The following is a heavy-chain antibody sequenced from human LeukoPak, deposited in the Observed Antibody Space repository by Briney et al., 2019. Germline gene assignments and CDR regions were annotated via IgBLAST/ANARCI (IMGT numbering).Heavy chain of an antibody. J-gene: IGHJ5*02. D-gene: IGHD3-10*01. Sequence: GALRLSCAASGFTFSSYWMHWVRQAPGKGLVWVSHIKTDGGRTNYAESVKGRFTISRDNAKNTVYLQMNSLRAEDTAVYYCARDYVSGSFGPWGQGTLVTVSS. V-gene: IGHV3-74*01. CDR1: GFTFSSYW. CDR2: IKTDGGRT. CDR3: ARDYVSGSFGP.